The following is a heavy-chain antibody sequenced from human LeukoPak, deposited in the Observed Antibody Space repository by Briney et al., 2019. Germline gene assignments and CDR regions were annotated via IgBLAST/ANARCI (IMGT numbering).Heavy chain of an antibody. V-gene: IGHV3-53*01. CDR1: GFTVSSNY. CDR2: IYSGGST. Sequence: GGSLRLSCAASGFTVSSNYMSWVRQAPGKGLEWVSVIYSGGSTYYADSVKGRFTISRDNSKNTLYLRMNSLRAEDTAVYYCARAVLNWFDPWGQGTLVTVSS. J-gene: IGHJ5*02. D-gene: IGHD1-1*01. CDR3: ARAVLNWFDP.